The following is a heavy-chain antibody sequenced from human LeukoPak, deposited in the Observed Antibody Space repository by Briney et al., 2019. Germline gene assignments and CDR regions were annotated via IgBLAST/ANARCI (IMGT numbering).Heavy chain of an antibody. Sequence: SEPLSLTCAVSGGSISSGGYSWSWIRQPPGKGLEWIGYIYHSGSTYYNPSLKSRVTISVDRSKNQFSLKLSSVTVADTAVYYCASADMSYGDSYYFDYWGQGTLVTVSS. V-gene: IGHV4-30-2*01. CDR2: IYHSGST. J-gene: IGHJ4*02. CDR1: GGSISSGGYS. CDR3: ASADMSYGDSYYFDY. D-gene: IGHD4-17*01.